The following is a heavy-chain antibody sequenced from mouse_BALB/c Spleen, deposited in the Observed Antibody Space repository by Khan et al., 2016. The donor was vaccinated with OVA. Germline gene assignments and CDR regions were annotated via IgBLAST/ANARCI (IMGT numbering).Heavy chain of an antibody. D-gene: IGHD1-3*01. CDR1: GFSLTSYG. J-gene: IGHJ2*01. CDR3: ARLEDI. V-gene: IGHV2-9*02. CDR2: IWAGGST. Sequence: QVQLKESGPGLVAPSQSLSITCTVSGFSLTSYGVHWVSQPPGKGLEWLGVIWAGGSTNYNSARMSRLSISKDNSKSQVFLKMNRLQTDDTAMYYCARLEDIWGQGTTLTVSS.